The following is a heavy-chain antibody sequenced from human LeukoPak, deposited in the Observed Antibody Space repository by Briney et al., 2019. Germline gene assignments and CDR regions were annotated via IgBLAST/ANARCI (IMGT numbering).Heavy chain of an antibody. V-gene: IGHV1-69*04. J-gene: IGHJ4*02. CDR3: ARDVETSGRYGYSGY. Sequence: SVKVSCKASGGTFSSYAISWVRQAPGQGLEWMGRIIPILGIANYAQKFQGRVTITADKSTSTAYMELSSLRSEDTAVYYCARDVETSGRYGYSGYWGQGSLVTVSS. CDR1: GGTFSSYA. CDR2: IIPILGIA. D-gene: IGHD6-19*01.